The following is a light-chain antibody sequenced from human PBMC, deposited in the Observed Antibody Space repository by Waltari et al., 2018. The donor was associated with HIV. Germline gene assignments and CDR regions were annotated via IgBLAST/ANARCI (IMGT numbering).Light chain of an antibody. V-gene: IGKV1-39*01. Sequence: DVQVTQSPSSLSASVGDRITITCRASQNIDNFLNWYQQKSGRAPKLLIYAASSPHTGVPSRFSGRGSGTDCTLTISSVQPEDFAIYFCQQTYSGITFGPGTQVDVK. CDR3: QQTYSGIT. CDR2: AAS. J-gene: IGKJ3*01. CDR1: QNIDNF.